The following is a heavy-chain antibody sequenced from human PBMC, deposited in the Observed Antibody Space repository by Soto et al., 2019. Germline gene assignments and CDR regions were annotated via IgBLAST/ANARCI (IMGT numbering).Heavy chain of an antibody. Sequence: GGSLRLSCAASGFTFSSYAMSWVHQAPGKGLEWVSAISGSGGSTYYADSVKGRFTISRDNSKNTLYLQMNSLRAEDTAVYYCARNHPGFLEWLLQRGYFDYWGQGTLVTVSS. D-gene: IGHD3-3*01. CDR1: GFTFSSYA. J-gene: IGHJ4*02. CDR3: ARNHPGFLEWLLQRGYFDY. V-gene: IGHV3-23*01. CDR2: ISGSGGST.